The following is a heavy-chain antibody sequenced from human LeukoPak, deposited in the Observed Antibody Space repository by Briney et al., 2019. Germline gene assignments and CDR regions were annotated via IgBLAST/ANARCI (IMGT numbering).Heavy chain of an antibody. J-gene: IGHJ4*02. D-gene: IGHD6-19*01. CDR2: IWYDGSNK. CDR1: GFTFSSYG. V-gene: IGHV3-30*02. Sequence: GGSLRLSCAASGFTFSSYGMHWVRQAPGKGLEWVAVIWYDGSNKYYADSVKGRFTISRDNSKNTLYLQMYSLRAEDTAVYYCAKVGQGSSGDSFDYWGQGTLVTVSS. CDR3: AKVGQGSSGDSFDY.